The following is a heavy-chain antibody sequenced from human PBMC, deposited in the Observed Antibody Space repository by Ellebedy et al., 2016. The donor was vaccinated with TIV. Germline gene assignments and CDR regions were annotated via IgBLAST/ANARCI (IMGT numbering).Heavy chain of an antibody. V-gene: IGHV4-38-2*02. Sequence: GSLRLXXTVSGYSISSGYYWGWIRQPPGKGLEWIGSIYHSGSTYYNPSLKSRVTISVDTSKNQFSLKLSSVTAADTAVYYCARGGFYYSSGRSYGFDVWGQGTTVTVSS. D-gene: IGHD3-10*01. CDR1: GYSISSGYY. CDR2: IYHSGST. CDR3: ARGGFYYSSGRSYGFDV. J-gene: IGHJ6*01.